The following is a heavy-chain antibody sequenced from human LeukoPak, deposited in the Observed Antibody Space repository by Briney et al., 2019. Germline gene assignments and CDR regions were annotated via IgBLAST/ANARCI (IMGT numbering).Heavy chain of an antibody. J-gene: IGHJ5*02. V-gene: IGHV4-4*02. CDR2: IYHSGST. CDR1: GGSISSSNW. Sequence: SETLSLTCAVSGGSISSSNWWSWVRQPPGKGLEWIGEIYHSGSTYYNPSLKSRVTISVDTSKNQFSLKLSSVTAADTAVYYCARQSYDFWSGSTLNWFDPWGQGTLVTVSS. D-gene: IGHD3-3*01. CDR3: ARQSYDFWSGSTLNWFDP.